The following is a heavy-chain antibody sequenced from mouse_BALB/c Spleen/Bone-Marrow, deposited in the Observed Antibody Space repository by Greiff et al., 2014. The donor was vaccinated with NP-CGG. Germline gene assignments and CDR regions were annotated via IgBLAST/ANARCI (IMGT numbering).Heavy chain of an antibody. Sequence: VKLVESGPGLVAPSQSLSITCTVSGFSLTGYGVNWVRQPPGEGLEWLGMIWGDGSTDYNSALKSRLSISKDNSKSQVFLKMNSLQTDDTARYYCAREPTVVAGAWFAYWGQGTLVTVSA. CDR1: GFSLTGYG. D-gene: IGHD1-1*01. CDR3: AREPTVVAGAWFAY. J-gene: IGHJ3*01. CDR2: IWGDGST. V-gene: IGHV2-6-7*01.